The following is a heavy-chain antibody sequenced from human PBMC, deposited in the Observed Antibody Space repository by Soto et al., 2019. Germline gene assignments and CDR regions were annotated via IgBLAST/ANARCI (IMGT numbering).Heavy chain of an antibody. CDR2: ISGSGGRT. J-gene: IGHJ6*02. D-gene: IGHD3-3*01. CDR1: GFTFSAHA. V-gene: IGHV3-23*01. Sequence: PGGSLRLSCAASGFTFSAHAMNWVRQAPGRGLEWVSFISGSGGRTDYADSVKGRFTISRDNSKNTLYLQMNSLRAEDTAVYYCARSYYDFWSGYYTYYYYYGMDVWGQGATVTVSS. CDR3: ARSYYDFWSGYYTYYYYYGMDV.